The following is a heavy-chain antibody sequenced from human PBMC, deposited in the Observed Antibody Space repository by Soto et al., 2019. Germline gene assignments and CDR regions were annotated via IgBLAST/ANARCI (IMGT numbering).Heavy chain of an antibody. Sequence: ASVKVSCKASGYTFTSYGISCVRQATGQGLEWMGCISAYNGNTNYAQKLQGRVAMTTETSTSTSCMELRSLRSDDTAVDYCEGGRIAARPFDYWGQGTLVTVSS. CDR3: EGGRIAARPFDY. D-gene: IGHD6-6*01. CDR1: GYTFTSYG. J-gene: IGHJ4*02. V-gene: IGHV1-18*01. CDR2: ISAYNGNT.